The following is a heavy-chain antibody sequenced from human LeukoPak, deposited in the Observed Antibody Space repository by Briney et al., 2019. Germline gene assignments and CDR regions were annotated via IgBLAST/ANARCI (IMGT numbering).Heavy chain of an antibody. J-gene: IGHJ4*02. D-gene: IGHD1-26*01. CDR2: IRYDGSNK. CDR1: GFTFSNYW. CDR3: ATLDVGATVY. Sequence: GGSLRLSCAASGFTFSNYWMHWVRQAPGKGLEWVAFIRYDGSNKYYADSVKGRFTITRDNSKNTLYLQMNSLRAEDTAVYYCATLDVGATVYWGQGTLVTVSS. V-gene: IGHV3-30*02.